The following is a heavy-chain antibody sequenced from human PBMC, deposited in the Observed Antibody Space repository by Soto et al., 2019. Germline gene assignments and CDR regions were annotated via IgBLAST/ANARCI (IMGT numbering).Heavy chain of an antibody. CDR1: GGSFSGYY. CDR2: INHSRST. D-gene: IGHD7-27*01. Sequence: QVQLQQWGAGLLKPSETLSLTCAVYGGSFSGYYWSWIRQPPGKGLEWIGEINHSRSTNYNPSLKSRDTISVDTAKTQFSLKLSSVTAADSAVYYCARGWGRIFDYWCQGTLVTVSS. V-gene: IGHV4-34*01. J-gene: IGHJ4*02. CDR3: ARGWGRIFDY.